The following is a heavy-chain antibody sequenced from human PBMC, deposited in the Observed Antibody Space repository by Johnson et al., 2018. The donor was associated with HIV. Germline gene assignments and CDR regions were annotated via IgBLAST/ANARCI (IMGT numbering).Heavy chain of an antibody. V-gene: IGHV3-20*04. CDR3: ARKSAFDAFDI. CDR1: GFPFSSYD. Sequence: VQLVESGGGVVQPGRSLRLSCAASGFPFSSYDMHWVRQATGKGLEWVSGIHWNGGSTGYADSVKGRFTISRDNAKNSLYLQMNSLRADDTALYYCARKSAFDAFDIWGQGTMVTVSS. J-gene: IGHJ3*02. CDR2: IHWNGGST.